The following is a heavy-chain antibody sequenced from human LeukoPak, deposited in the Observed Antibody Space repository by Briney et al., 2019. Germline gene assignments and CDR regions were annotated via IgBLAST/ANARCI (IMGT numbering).Heavy chain of an antibody. V-gene: IGHV1-2*02. CDR2: INPNSGGT. Sequence: ASVKVSCKASGYTFTGYYMHWVRQAPGQGLEWMGWINPNSGGTNYAQKLQGGVTMTTDTSTSTAYMELRSLRSDDTAVYYCARAGDVTMVRGKWFDPWGQGTLVTVSS. D-gene: IGHD3-10*01. CDR3: ARAGDVTMVRGKWFDP. CDR1: GYTFTGYY. J-gene: IGHJ5*02.